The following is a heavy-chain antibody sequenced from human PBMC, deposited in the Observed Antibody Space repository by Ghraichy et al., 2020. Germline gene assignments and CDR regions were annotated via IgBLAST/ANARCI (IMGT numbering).Heavy chain of an antibody. CDR3: AKDRNRVRALGGAFDI. V-gene: IGHV3-23*01. Sequence: GGSLRLSCAASGFTFSSYAMSWVRQAPGKGLEWVSAISGSGGSTYYADSVKGRFTISRDNPKNTLYLQMNSLRAEDTAVYYCAKDRNRVRALGGAFDIWGPGTMVTVSS. D-gene: IGHD3-16*01. CDR1: GFTFSSYA. CDR2: ISGSGGST. J-gene: IGHJ3*02.